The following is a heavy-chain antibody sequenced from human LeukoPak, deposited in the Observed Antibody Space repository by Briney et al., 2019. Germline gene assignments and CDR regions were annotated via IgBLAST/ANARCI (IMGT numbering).Heavy chain of an antibody. CDR2: FDPEDGET. V-gene: IGHV1-24*01. CDR1: GYTLTELS. J-gene: IGHJ4*02. CDR3: ATDTLADPAALDY. Sequence: ASVKVSCKVSGYTLTELSMHWVRQAPAKGLEWMGGFDPEDGETIYAQKFQGRVTMTEDTSTDTAYMELSSLRSEDTAVYYCATDTLADPAALDYWGQGTLVTVSS. D-gene: IGHD6-13*01.